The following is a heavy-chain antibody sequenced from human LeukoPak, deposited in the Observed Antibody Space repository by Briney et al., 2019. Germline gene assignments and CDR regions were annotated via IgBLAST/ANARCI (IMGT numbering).Heavy chain of an antibody. J-gene: IGHJ4*02. CDR2: IHRGGIT. V-gene: IGHV3-53*01. CDR3: ARSIPAAGIAF. CDR1: GFTISMKY. D-gene: IGHD2-2*01. Sequence: GGCVRLACPASGFTISMKYMSWVRQAPGKGREWVSVIHRGGITYYADSVKGRFTLSRHNSKNTSYLQMNSLRAEATAVYYCARSIPAAGIAFWGQGTLVTVSS.